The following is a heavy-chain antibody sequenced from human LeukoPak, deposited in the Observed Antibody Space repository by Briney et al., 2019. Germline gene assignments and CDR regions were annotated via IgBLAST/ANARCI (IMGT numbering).Heavy chain of an antibody. Sequence: PGGSLRLSCAASGFMFSGYSMNWVRQAPGKGLEWVSYIRSSGTTIFYADSVKGRFTISRDNAKNSLYLQMNSLRAEDTAIYYCARGSCTGAFCYLSERHWLDPWGQGTLVTVSS. CDR2: IRSSGTTI. V-gene: IGHV3-48*04. D-gene: IGHD2-8*02. CDR3: ARGSCTGAFCYLSERHWLDP. CDR1: GFMFSGYS. J-gene: IGHJ5*02.